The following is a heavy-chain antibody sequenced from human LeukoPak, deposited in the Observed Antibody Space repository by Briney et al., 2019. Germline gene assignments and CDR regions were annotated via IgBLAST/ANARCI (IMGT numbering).Heavy chain of an antibody. CDR1: GGSFSGYY. V-gene: IGHV4-34*01. Sequence: PSETLSLTCAVSGGSFSGYYWNWIRQPPGKGLEWIGEINHSGSTNYNPSLKSRVTISVDTSKNQFSLKLSSVTAADTAVYYCARRILVVTAINWFDPWGQGTLVTVSS. J-gene: IGHJ5*02. D-gene: IGHD2-21*02. CDR3: ARRILVVTAINWFDP. CDR2: INHSGST.